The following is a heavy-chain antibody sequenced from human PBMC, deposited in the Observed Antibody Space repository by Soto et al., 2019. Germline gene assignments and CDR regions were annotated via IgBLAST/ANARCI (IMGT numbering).Heavy chain of an antibody. CDR2: IWYDGSNK. CDR3: ARVSQGGWSIDY. J-gene: IGHJ4*02. Sequence: TGGSLRLSCAASGFTFSSYGMHWVRQAPGKGLEWVAVIWYDGSNKFYADSVKGRFTISRDNSKNTLYLQMNSLRAEDTAVYYCARVSQGGWSIDYWGQGTLVTVSS. V-gene: IGHV3-33*01. D-gene: IGHD6-19*01. CDR1: GFTFSSYG.